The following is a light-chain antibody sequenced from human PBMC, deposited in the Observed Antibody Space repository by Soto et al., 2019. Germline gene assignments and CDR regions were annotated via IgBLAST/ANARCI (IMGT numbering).Light chain of an antibody. CDR3: QHNNSYSEA. CDR1: QTISSW. Sequence: DIQMTQSPSTLSGSVGDRVTITCRASQTISSWLAWYQQKPGKAPKLLIYKASTLKSGVPSRFSGSGSGTDFPLTISSLQPDDVTTYYCQHNNSYSEAFGQGTKVELK. J-gene: IGKJ1*01. V-gene: IGKV1-5*03. CDR2: KAS.